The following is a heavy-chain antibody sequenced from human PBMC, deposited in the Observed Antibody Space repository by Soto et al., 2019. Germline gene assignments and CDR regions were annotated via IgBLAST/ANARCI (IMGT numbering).Heavy chain of an antibody. CDR3: ASLRIAGTGDYGMDV. CDR2: IYYSGST. CDR1: GGSISSYY. D-gene: IGHD6-13*01. J-gene: IGHJ6*02. V-gene: IGHV4-59*01. Sequence: QVQLQESGPGLVKPSETLSLTCTVSGGSISSYYWSWIRQPPGKGLEWIGYIYYSGSTNYNPSLKSRVTISVDPSKNQFSLKLSSVTAADTAVYYCASLRIAGTGDYGMDVWGQGTTVTVSS.